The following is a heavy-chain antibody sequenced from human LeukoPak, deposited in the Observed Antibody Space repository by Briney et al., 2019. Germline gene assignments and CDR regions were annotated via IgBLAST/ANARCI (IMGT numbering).Heavy chain of an antibody. J-gene: IGHJ6*03. Sequence: RASVKVSCKASGYTFSDYYMHWVRQAPGQGPEWMGWINPNSGTTNHAWSFRGRVTMTRDTSISTAYTELRSLRSDDTAVYYCARGGSGPLDYYYYMDVWGKGTTVTVSS. CDR1: GYTFSDYY. D-gene: IGHD3-10*01. CDR2: INPNSGTT. CDR3: ARGGSGPLDYYYYMDV. V-gene: IGHV1-2*02.